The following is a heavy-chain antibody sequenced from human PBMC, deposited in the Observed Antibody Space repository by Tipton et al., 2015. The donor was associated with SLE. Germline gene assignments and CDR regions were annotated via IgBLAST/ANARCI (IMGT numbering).Heavy chain of an antibody. V-gene: IGHV1-18*01. D-gene: IGHD5-12*01. J-gene: IGHJ4*02. CDR2: IGADNGNT. CDR3: ARDESGFKDFFDD. Sequence: QLVQSGAEVKKPGASVKVSCKASGYTLTNYGFNWVRQAPGQGLEWMGWIGADNGNTNYALKFQGRVTMTRDKTTSTAYMELRSLRSDDTAIYYCARDESGFKDFFDDWGQGTLVTVSS. CDR1: GYTLTNYG.